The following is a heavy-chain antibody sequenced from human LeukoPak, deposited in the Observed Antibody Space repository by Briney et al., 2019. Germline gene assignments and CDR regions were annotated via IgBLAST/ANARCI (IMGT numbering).Heavy chain of an antibody. D-gene: IGHD6-13*01. Sequence: ASVKVSCKASGYIFTGYYTHWVRQAPGQGLEWMGWINPNSGGTKYAQKFQGRVTMTRDRSISTAYMELSSLRSDDTAVYYCARESDSSPDAFDIWGQATMLTVSS. CDR3: ARESDSSPDAFDI. J-gene: IGHJ3*02. V-gene: IGHV1-2*02. CDR1: GYIFTGYY. CDR2: INPNSGGT.